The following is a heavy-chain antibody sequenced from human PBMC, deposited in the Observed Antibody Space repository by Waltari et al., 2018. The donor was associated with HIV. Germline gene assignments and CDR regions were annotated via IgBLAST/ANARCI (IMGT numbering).Heavy chain of an antibody. D-gene: IGHD6-19*01. CDR3: ARDPGTLLIAVAGAFDY. J-gene: IGHJ4*02. CDR1: GFSVSRYG. Sequence: QVQLVESGGGVVRPGRSLRLSCAASGFSVSRYGMHWVRQAPGKGLGGVAVRWQDGSKKYYAGSVKVRLTVSRDPSKNTLYLEMNRLRAEDTAGYHCARDPGTLLIAVAGAFDYWGPGIPVTVSS. CDR2: RWQDGSKK. V-gene: IGHV3-33*01.